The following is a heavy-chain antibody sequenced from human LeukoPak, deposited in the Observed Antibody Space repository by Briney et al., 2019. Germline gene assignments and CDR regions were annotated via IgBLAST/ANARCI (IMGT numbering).Heavy chain of an antibody. J-gene: IGHJ1*01. V-gene: IGHV3-23*01. CDR1: GFFFSNNA. D-gene: IGHD2-2*01. CDR2: LDTTGAST. Sequence: TGGSLRLSCAASGFFFSNNAMSWVRQAPGKGLEWVSSLDTTGASTFFADSVKGRFTISRDNSKNTLYLQMNSLRAEDTAVYFCAKAGQPRRAFQHWGQGTLVTVSS. CDR3: AKAGQPRRAFQH.